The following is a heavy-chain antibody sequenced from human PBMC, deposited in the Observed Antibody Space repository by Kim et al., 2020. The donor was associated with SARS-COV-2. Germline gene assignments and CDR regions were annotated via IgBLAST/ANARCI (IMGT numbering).Heavy chain of an antibody. CDR2: IYYSGST. CDR3: ARVPRHLAAFDY. CDR1: GGSISSSSYY. J-gene: IGHJ4*02. Sequence: SETLSLTCTVSGGSISSSSYYWGWIRQPPGKGLEWIGSIYYSGSTYYNPSLKSRVTISVDTSKNQFSLKLSSVTAADTAVYYCARVPRHLAAFDYWGQGTLVTVSS. V-gene: IGHV4-39*07.